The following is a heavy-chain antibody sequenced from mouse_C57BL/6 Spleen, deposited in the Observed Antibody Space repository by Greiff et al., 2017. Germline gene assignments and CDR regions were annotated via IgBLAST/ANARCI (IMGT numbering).Heavy chain of an antibody. CDR1: GYTFTSYW. CDR3: ARGTYYGSSPFDY. V-gene: IGHV1-69*01. CDR2: IDPSDSYT. J-gene: IGHJ2*01. Sequence: QVQLQQPGAELVMPGASVKLSCKASGYTFTSYWMHWVKQRPGQGLEWIGEIDPSDSYTNYNQKFKGKSTLTVDKSSSTAYMQLSSLTSEDSAVYYYARGTYYGSSPFDYWGQGTTLTVSS. D-gene: IGHD1-1*01.